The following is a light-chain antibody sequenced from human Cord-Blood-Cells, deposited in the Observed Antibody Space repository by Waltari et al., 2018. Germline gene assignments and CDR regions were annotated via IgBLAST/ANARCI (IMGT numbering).Light chain of an antibody. V-gene: IGLV2-8*01. CDR1: SSDVGGYNY. J-gene: IGLJ2*01. Sequence: QSALTQPPSASGSPGQSVTISCTGTSSDVGGYNYVSWYQQHPGKAPNLMIYEVSKRPSGVPGRFSVSKSGHTASLTVSGLQAEDEADYCCSSYAGSNNVVFGGGTKLTVL. CDR2: EVS. CDR3: SSYAGSNNVV.